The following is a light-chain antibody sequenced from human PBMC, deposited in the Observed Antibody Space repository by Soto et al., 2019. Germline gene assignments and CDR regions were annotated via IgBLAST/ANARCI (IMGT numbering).Light chain of an antibody. Sequence: EIVLTQSPGTPSLSPGERATPSCRASQSVSSSYLAWYQQKPGQAPRLLIYGASSRATGIPDRFSGSGSGTDFTLTISSLEPEDSAVYYCQQRNIWPPVTFGQGTRLEIK. CDR3: QQRNIWPPVT. V-gene: IGKV3D-20*02. CDR2: GAS. J-gene: IGKJ5*01. CDR1: QSVSSSY.